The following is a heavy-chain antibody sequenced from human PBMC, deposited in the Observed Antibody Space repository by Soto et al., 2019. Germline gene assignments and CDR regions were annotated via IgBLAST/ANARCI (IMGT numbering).Heavy chain of an antibody. CDR2: IIPIFGTA. Sequence: QVQLVQSGAEVKKPGSSVKVSCKASGGTFSSYAISWVRQAPGQGLEWMGGIIPIFGTANYAQKFQGRVTITAAESTSTAYMELSSLRSEDTAVYYCARHSCCSTPNYYYGMDVWGQGTTVTVSS. CDR3: ARHSCCSTPNYYYGMDV. D-gene: IGHD2-15*01. CDR1: GGTFSSYA. V-gene: IGHV1-69*12. J-gene: IGHJ6*02.